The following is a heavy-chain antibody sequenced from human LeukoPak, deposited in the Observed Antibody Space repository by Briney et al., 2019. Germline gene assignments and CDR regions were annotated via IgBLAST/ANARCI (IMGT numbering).Heavy chain of an antibody. D-gene: IGHD6-19*01. CDR2: INHSGST. CDR1: GGSFSGYY. J-gene: IGHJ4*02. V-gene: IGHV4-34*01. CDR3: AREGVAGTEIDY. Sequence: SETLSLTCAVYGGSFSGYYWSWIRQPPGKGLEWIGEINHSGSTNYNPSLKSRVTISVDTSKNQFSLKLSSVTAADTAVYYCAREGVAGTEIDYWGQGTLVTVSS.